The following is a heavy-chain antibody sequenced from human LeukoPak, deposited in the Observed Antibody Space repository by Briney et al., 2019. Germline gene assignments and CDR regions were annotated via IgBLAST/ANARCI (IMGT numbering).Heavy chain of an antibody. CDR3: ARGPNYSNFGSAYYYYMDV. D-gene: IGHD4-11*01. V-gene: IGHV3-53*01. CDR1: GFTVSSNY. Sequence: GGSLRLSCAASGFTVSSNYMSWVRQAPGKGLEWVSVIYTGGSTYYADSVKGRFTISRDNSKNTLYLQMNSLRAEDTAVYYCARGPNYSNFGSAYYYYMDVWGKGTTVTVSS. CDR2: IYTGGST. J-gene: IGHJ6*03.